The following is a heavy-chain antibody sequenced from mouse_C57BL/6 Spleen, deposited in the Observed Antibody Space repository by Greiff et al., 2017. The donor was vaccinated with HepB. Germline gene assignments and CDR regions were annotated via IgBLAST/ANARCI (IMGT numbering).Heavy chain of an antibody. J-gene: IGHJ3*01. CDR1: GFNIKDYY. Sequence: VQLQQSGAELVKPGASVKLSCTASGFNIKDYYMHWVKQRTEQGLEWIGRIDPEDGETKYAPKFQGKATITADTSSNTANLQLSSLTSEDTAVYYCASPYDGAWFAYWGQGTLVTVSA. V-gene: IGHV14-2*01. CDR3: ASPYDGAWFAY. D-gene: IGHD2-12*01. CDR2: IDPEDGET.